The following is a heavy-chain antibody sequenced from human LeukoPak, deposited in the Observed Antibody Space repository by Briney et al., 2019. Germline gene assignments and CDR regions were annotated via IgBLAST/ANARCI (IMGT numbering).Heavy chain of an antibody. CDR1: GYSFTSYW. D-gene: IGHD4-17*01. J-gene: IGHJ3*02. Sequence: GESLKISCKGSGYSFTSYWIGWVRQMPGKGLKWLGIIYPGDSDTRYSPSFQGQVTISADKSISTAYLHWSSLKASDTAMYYCTRHNYGDSGAFDIWGQGTMVTVSS. CDR3: TRHNYGDSGAFDI. CDR2: IYPGDSDT. V-gene: IGHV5-51*01.